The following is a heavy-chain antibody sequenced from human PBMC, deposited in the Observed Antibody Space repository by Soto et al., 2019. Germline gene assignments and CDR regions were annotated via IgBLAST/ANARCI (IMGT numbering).Heavy chain of an antibody. Sequence: GGSLXLSWAASGFTFSSYGMSWVRQAPGKGLEWVSAISGSGGSTYYADSVKGRFTISRDNSKNTLYLQMNSLRAEDTAVYYCAKKGSMVRGVIKNSPFDYWGQGTLVTVSS. D-gene: IGHD3-10*01. CDR2: ISGSGGST. CDR1: GFTFSSYG. V-gene: IGHV3-23*01. J-gene: IGHJ4*02. CDR3: AKKGSMVRGVIKNSPFDY.